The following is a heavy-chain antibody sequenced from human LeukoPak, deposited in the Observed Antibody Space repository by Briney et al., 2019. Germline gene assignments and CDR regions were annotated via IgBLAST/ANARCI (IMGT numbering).Heavy chain of an antibody. CDR1: GFTFSSYA. CDR2: ISGSGGST. D-gene: IGHD3-10*01. V-gene: IGHV3-23*01. J-gene: IGHJ4*02. CDR3: AKDPMVYYYGSGGSVFDY. Sequence: GGSLRLSCAASGFTFSSYAMSWVRQAPGKGREWVSAISGSGGSTYYADPVKGRFTISRDNSKNTLYLQMNSLRAEDTAVYYCAKDPMVYYYGSGGSVFDYWGQGTLVTVSS.